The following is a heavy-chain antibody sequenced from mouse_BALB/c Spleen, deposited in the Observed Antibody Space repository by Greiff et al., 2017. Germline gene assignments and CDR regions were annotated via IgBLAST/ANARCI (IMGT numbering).Heavy chain of an antibody. J-gene: IGHJ3*01. CDR3: ARGGGEGFAY. CDR1: GYTFTDYY. CDR2: IDTSDSYT. D-gene: IGHD1-1*02. V-gene: IGHV1-69*02. Sequence: VQLQQSGPELVKPGASVKMSCKASGYTFTDYYMKWVKQRPGQGLEWIGAIDTSDSYTSYNQKFKGKATLTVDESSSTAYMQLSSLTSEDSAVYYCARGGGEGFAYWGQGTLVTVSA.